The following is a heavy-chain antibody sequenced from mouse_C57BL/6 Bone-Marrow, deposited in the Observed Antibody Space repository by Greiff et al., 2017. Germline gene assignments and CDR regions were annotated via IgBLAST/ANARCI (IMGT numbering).Heavy chain of an antibody. CDR1: GYTFTSYG. D-gene: IGHD2-3*01. J-gene: IGHJ4*01. V-gene: IGHV1-81*01. CDR3: ARGNDGRVFYAMDY. Sequence: QVQLQQSGAELARPGASVKLSCKASGYTFTSYGISWVKQRTGQGLEWIGEIYPRSGNTYYNEKFKGKATLTADKSSSTAYMELRSLTSEDSAVYFCARGNDGRVFYAMDYWGQGTSVTVSS. CDR2: IYPRSGNT.